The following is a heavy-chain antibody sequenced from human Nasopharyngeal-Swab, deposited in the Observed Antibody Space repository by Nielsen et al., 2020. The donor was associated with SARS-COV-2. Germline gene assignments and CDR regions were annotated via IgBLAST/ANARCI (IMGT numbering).Heavy chain of an antibody. J-gene: IGHJ6*03. D-gene: IGHD2-8*01. V-gene: IGHV3-23*01. CDR1: GFTFSRYA. CDR3: AKSGSVYSPDKLYYMDV. CDR2: ISGSGGST. Sequence: GESLKISCAASGFTFSRYAMRWVRQAPGKGLEWVSAISGSGGSTYYADSVKGRFTISRDNSKNTLYLQMNSLRAEDTAVYYCAKSGSVYSPDKLYYMDVWGKGTTVTVSS.